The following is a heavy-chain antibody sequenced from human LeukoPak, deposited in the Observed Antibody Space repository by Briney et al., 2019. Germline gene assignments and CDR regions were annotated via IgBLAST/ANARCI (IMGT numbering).Heavy chain of an antibody. J-gene: IGHJ6*02. V-gene: IGHV3-30-3*01. D-gene: IGHD3-22*01. Sequence: GGSLRLSCAASGFTFSSYAMHWVRQAPGKGLEWVAVISYDGSNKYYADSVKGRFTISRDNSKNTLYLQMNSLRAEDTAVYYCARDTYYYDSSGYYSPQGFYYYGMDVWGQGTTVTVSS. CDR2: ISYDGSNK. CDR1: GFTFSSYA. CDR3: ARDTYYYDSSGYYSPQGFYYYGMDV.